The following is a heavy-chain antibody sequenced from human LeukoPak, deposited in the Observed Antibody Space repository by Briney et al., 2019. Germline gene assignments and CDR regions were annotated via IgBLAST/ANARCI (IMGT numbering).Heavy chain of an antibody. CDR1: GFTFSSYS. J-gene: IGHJ5*02. V-gene: IGHV3-21*01. Sequence: GGSLRLSCAASGFTFSSYSMNWVRQAPGKGLEWVSSISSSSSYIYYADSVKGRFTISRDNAKNSLYLQMNSLRAEDTAVYYCARDDCSSTSCHLGREWFDPWGQGTLVTVSS. D-gene: IGHD2-2*01. CDR3: ARDDCSSTSCHLGREWFDP. CDR2: ISSSSSYI.